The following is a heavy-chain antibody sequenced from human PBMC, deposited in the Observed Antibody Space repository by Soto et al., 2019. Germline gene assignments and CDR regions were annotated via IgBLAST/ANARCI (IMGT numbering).Heavy chain of an antibody. V-gene: IGHV1-8*01. CDR2: MNPNSGNT. D-gene: IGHD3-3*01. Sequence: GASVKVSCKASGYTFTSYDINWVRQATGQGLEWMGWMNPNSGNTGYAQKFQGRVTMTRNTSISTAYMELSSLRSEDTAVYYCARRIDDFWSGYYGADYYYYYYMDFSGKGIMVTVSS. J-gene: IGHJ6*03. CDR1: GYTFTSYD. CDR3: ARRIDDFWSGYYGADYYYYYYMDF.